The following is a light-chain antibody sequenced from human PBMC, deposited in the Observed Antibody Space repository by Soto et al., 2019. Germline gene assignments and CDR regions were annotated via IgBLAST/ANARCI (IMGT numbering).Light chain of an antibody. CDR3: MQPLQSWT. J-gene: IGKJ1*01. V-gene: IGKV2-28*01. CDR1: QSLLHSNGYNY. CDR2: LGS. Sequence: DIVMTQSPLSLPVTPGEPASISCMSRQSLLHSNGYNYLDWYLQXPGQSPXXLIYLGSNRASGVPDRFSGSGSGTDFTLKISRVEAEDVGVYYCMQPLQSWTFGQGTKVDIK.